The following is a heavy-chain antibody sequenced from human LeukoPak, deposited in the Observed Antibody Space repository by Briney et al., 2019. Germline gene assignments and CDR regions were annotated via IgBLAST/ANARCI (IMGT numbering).Heavy chain of an antibody. Sequence: GASVKVSCKASGYTFTSYYMHWVRQAPGQGLEWMGIINPSGGSTSYAQKFQGRVTMTRDTSTSTVYMELSSLRSEDTAVHYCARDLGIVGATTDEICDYWGQGTLVTVSS. V-gene: IGHV1-46*01. CDR3: ARDLGIVGATTDEICDY. CDR2: INPSGGST. CDR1: GYTFTSYY. J-gene: IGHJ4*02. D-gene: IGHD1-26*01.